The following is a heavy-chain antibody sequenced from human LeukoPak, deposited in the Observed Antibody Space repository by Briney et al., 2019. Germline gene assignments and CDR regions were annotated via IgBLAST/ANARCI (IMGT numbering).Heavy chain of an antibody. CDR3: ARSWYGDYLVDY. D-gene: IGHD4-17*01. Sequence: SETLSLTCTVSGGSISSSSYYWGWIRQPPGKGLEWIGSIYYSGSTYYNPSLKSRVTISVDTSKNQFSLKLSSVTAADTAVYYCARSWYGDYLVDYWGQGTLVTDSS. V-gene: IGHV4-39*01. CDR2: IYYSGST. CDR1: GGSISSSSYY. J-gene: IGHJ4*02.